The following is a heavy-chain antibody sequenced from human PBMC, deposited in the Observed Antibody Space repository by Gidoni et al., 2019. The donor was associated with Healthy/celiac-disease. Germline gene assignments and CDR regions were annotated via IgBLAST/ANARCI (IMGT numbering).Heavy chain of an antibody. V-gene: IGHV4-34*01. CDR1: GGSFSGYY. CDR2: INHSGST. J-gene: IGHJ5*02. CDR3: ARLSGWSGGWFDP. Sequence: QVQLQQWGAGLLKPSETLSLTCAVYGGSFSGYYWSWIRQPPGKGLEWIGEINHSGSTNYNPSLKSRVTISVDTSKNQFSLKLSSVTAADTAVYYCARLSGWSGGWFDPWGQGTLVTVSS. D-gene: IGHD6-19*01.